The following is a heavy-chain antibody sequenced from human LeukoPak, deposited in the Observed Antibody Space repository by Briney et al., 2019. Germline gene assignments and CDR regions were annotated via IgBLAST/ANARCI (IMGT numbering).Heavy chain of an antibody. CDR2: IIPIFGTA. J-gene: IGHJ6*03. D-gene: IGHD3-16*02. CDR3: AREARYGGYYYYYMDV. CDR1: GGTFISYA. Sequence: SVKVSCKASGGTFISYAISWVRQAPGQGLEWMGRIIPIFGTANYAQKFQGRVTITTDESTSTAYMELSSLRSEDTAVYYCAREARYGGYYYYYMDVWGKGTTVTVSS. V-gene: IGHV1-69*05.